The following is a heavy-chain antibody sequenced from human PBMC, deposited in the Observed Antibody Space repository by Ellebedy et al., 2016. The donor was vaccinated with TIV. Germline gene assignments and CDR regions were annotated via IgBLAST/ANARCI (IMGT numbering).Heavy chain of an antibody. V-gene: IGHV3-23*01. CDR3: AKPARTDATDY. D-gene: IGHD4-17*01. Sequence: GESLKISCAASGFTFSSYAMSWVRQAPGKGLEWVSAISGSGGNTYYADSVKGRFTISRDRSKNTLYLQMNGLRVEDTAMYYCAKPARTDATDYWGQGTLVTVSS. CDR2: ISGSGGNT. J-gene: IGHJ4*02. CDR1: GFTFSSYA.